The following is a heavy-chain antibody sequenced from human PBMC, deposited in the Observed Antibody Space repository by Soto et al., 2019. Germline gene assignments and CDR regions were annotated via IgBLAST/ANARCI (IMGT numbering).Heavy chain of an antibody. CDR2: IKNDVATT. CDR3: VRGYSGNYRIDC. Sequence: SGGSLRLSGAASGFTLSSYWMHWVRQSPWKGLVSVSRIKNDVATTGYADSVKGRFIISRDDAKDTLYLEMNGRRGDETAVYYCVRGYSGNYRIDCWG. V-gene: IGHV3-74*01. D-gene: IGHD1-26*01. CDR1: GFTLSSYW. J-gene: IGHJ6*01.